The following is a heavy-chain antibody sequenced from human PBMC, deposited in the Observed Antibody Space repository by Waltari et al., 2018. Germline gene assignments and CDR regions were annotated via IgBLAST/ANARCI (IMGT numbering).Heavy chain of an antibody. CDR2: ISSSSSTI. D-gene: IGHD6-13*01. V-gene: IGHV3-48*01. Sequence: EVQLVESGGGLVQPGGSLRLSCAASGFTFSSYSMNWVRQAPGKGLEWVSYISSSSSTIYYAASVKGRFTIARDNAKNSLYLQMNSLRAEDTAVYYCARCGLAAAGREDYWGQGTLVTVSS. CDR3: ARCGLAAAGREDY. J-gene: IGHJ4*02. CDR1: GFTFSSYS.